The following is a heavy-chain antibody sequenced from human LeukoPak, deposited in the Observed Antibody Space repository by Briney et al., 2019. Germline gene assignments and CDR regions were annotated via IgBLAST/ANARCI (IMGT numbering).Heavy chain of an antibody. J-gene: IGHJ4*02. D-gene: IGHD3-10*01. CDR1: GFTFTSYT. V-gene: IGHV3-30*04. CDR2: TSYDGGNK. CDR3: ARKSLWFKYYDY. Sequence: GRSLRLSCAASGFTFTSYTMHWVRQAPGKGLEWVAATSYDGGNKYYPDSVKGRFTISRDNSKNTLYLQMNSLRAEDTAVYFCARKSLWFKYYDYWGQGMLVTVSS.